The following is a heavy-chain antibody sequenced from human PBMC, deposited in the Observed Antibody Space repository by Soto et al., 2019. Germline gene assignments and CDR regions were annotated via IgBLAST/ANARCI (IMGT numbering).Heavy chain of an antibody. CDR1: EIDFTDYA. J-gene: IGHJ4*02. V-gene: IGHV3-23*01. CDR3: ATLGYTSG. D-gene: IGHD6-19*01. CDR2: ISGGAIAT. Sequence: GGPVRQSCAASEIDFTDYAMSWVRQAPGKGLEWVSGISGGAIATFYADSVRGRFTISRDNSKNTLFLQMNSLRVEDTAVYYCATLGYTSGWGQGTLVTVSS.